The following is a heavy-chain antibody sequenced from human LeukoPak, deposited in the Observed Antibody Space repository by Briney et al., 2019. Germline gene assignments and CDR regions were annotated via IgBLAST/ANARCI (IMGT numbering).Heavy chain of an antibody. J-gene: IGHJ4*02. CDR2: ISYDGSNK. CDR1: GFTFSSYA. D-gene: IGHD1-26*01. CDR3: ARVSRELRHFDY. Sequence: PGGSLRLSCAASGFTFSSYAMHWVRQAPGKGLEWVAVISYDGSNKYYADSVKGRFTISRDNSKNTLYLQMNSLRAEDTAVYYCARVSRELRHFDYWGQGTLVTVSS. V-gene: IGHV3-30-3*01.